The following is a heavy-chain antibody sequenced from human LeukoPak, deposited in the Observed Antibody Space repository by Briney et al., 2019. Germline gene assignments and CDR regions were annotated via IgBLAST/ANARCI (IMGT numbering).Heavy chain of an antibody. D-gene: IGHD3-22*01. CDR3: ARARRRYDSSGYYIDY. Sequence: SETLSLTCAVYGGSFSGYYWSWIRQPPGKGLEWIGEINHSGSTNYTPSLKSRVTISVDTSKNQFSLKLSSVTAADTAVYYCARARRRYDSSGYYIDYWGQGTLVTVSS. CDR1: GGSFSGYY. CDR2: INHSGST. J-gene: IGHJ4*02. V-gene: IGHV4-34*01.